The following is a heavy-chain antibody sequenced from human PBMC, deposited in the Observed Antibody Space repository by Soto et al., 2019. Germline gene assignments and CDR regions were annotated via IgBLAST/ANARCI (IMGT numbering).Heavy chain of an antibody. CDR2: INHSGST. V-gene: IGHV4-34*01. Sequence: PSETLSLTCAAYGGSFSGYYWSWIRQPPGKGLEWIGEINHSGSTNYNPSLKSRVTISVDTSKNQFSLKLSSVTAADTAVYYCARGVTIFGVVIMRRFYGMDVWGQGTTVTVSS. CDR1: GGSFSGYY. J-gene: IGHJ6*02. CDR3: ARGVTIFGVVIMRRFYGMDV. D-gene: IGHD3-3*01.